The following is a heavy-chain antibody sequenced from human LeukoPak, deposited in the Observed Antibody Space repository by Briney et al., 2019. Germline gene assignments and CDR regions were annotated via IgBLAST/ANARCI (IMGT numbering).Heavy chain of an antibody. Sequence: SETLSLTCTVSGGSISSGSYYWVWIRQPPGKGLEWIGSIYYSGSTYYNPSLKSRVTISVDTSRNQFSLKLSSVTAADTAVYYCARRVVEAGYFYYGMDVWGQGTTVTVSS. CDR2: IYYSGST. CDR1: GGSISSGSYY. D-gene: IGHD3-10*01. V-gene: IGHV4-39*07. CDR3: ARRVVEAGYFYYGMDV. J-gene: IGHJ6*02.